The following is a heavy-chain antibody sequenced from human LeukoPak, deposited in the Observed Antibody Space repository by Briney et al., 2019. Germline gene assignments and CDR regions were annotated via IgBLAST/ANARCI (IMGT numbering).Heavy chain of an antibody. Sequence: SVKVSCKACGGTFTSYAISRGRHAPGQGLEWMGRIIPILGITNYTQNFQGRVTITADKSTSTAHMELSNLPSQDTAVYYCAREAGSYYALWARQGDYWGQGTLVTVSS. J-gene: IGHJ4*02. V-gene: IGHV1-69*04. CDR3: AREAGSYYALWARQGDY. D-gene: IGHD1-26*01. CDR1: GGTFTSYA. CDR2: IIPILGIT.